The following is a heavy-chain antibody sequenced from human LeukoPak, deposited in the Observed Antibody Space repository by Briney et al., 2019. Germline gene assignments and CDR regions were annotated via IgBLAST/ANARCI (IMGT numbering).Heavy chain of an antibody. CDR2: IRLDGSNK. CDR3: AKPENYYDSSGYYRGSHYFDY. D-gene: IGHD3-22*01. Sequence: GGSLRLSCAASGFTFRSYGMHWVRQAPGKGRGWQALIRLDGSNKYYADSVKGPFTISRDNSKNTLYLQMNSLRAEDTAVYYCAKPENYYDSSGYYRGSHYFDYWGQGTLVTVSS. CDR1: GFTFRSYG. J-gene: IGHJ4*02. V-gene: IGHV3-30*02.